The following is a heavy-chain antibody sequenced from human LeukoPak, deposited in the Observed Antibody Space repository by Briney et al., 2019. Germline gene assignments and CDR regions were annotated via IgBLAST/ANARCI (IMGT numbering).Heavy chain of an antibody. CDR1: GDIFTSYW. V-gene: IGHV5-51*01. CDR3: ARQGSSGYSDFDY. CDR2: IYTGDSDT. J-gene: IGHJ4*02. Sequence: GESLKISCKVSGDIFTSYWIAWVRQMPGKGLEWMGIIYTGDSDTRYSPSFQGQVTISADKSISTAYLQWSSLKASDTAMYYCARQGSSGYSDFDYWGQGTLVTVSS. D-gene: IGHD3-22*01.